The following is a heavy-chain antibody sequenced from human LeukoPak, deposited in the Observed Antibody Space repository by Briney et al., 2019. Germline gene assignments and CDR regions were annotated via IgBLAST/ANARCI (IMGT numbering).Heavy chain of an antibody. CDR1: GFMFSSSA. D-gene: IGHD2-15*01. Sequence: GGSLRLSCAASGFMFSSSAMSWVRQAPGKGLEWVSAISNNGGYTYYADSVQGRFTISRDNSKSTLCLQMNSLRAEDTAVYYCAKQLGYCSDGSCYFPYWGQGTLVTVSS. CDR3: AKQLGYCSDGSCYFPY. CDR2: ISNNGGYT. J-gene: IGHJ4*02. V-gene: IGHV3-23*01.